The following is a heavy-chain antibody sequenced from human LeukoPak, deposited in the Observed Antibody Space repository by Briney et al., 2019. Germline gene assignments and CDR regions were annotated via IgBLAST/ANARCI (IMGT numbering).Heavy chain of an antibody. V-gene: IGHV4-61*02. CDR3: ARGLLESYYYVSGSGWFDP. CDR1: GGSISSGSYY. Sequence: SETLSLTCTVSGGSISSGSYYWSWIRQPAGKGLEWIGRISTSGTTNYNPSLKNRVTISVDTSKNQFSLKLNSVTAADTAVYYCARGLLESYYYVSGSGWFDPWGQGTLVTVSS. CDR2: ISTSGTT. D-gene: IGHD3-10*01. J-gene: IGHJ5*02.